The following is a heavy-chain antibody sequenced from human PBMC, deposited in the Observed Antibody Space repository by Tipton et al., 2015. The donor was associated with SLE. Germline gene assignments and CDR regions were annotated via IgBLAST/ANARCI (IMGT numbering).Heavy chain of an antibody. CDR3: AGSKVTTARDSSDI. D-gene: IGHD4-17*01. CDR1: DASMNSYF. J-gene: IGHJ3*02. Sequence: GLVNPSETLSLTCNVSDASMNSYFWNWIRQPAGKGLERIGRLSLSDKNNYNPSLQSRVTMSVNTSKSQFSLEVRSVTATDTAVYFCAGSKVTTARDSSDIWGPGTVVVVSP. CDR2: LSLSDKN. V-gene: IGHV4-4*07.